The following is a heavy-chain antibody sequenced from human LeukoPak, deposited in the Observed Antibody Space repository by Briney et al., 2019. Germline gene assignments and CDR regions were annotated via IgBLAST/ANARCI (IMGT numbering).Heavy chain of an antibody. D-gene: IGHD4-17*01. CDR1: GYTFTSYD. V-gene: IGHV1-8*03. CDR2: MNPNSGNT. CDR3: ARSQVTTRTKGYYYYYMDV. J-gene: IGHJ6*03. Sequence: GASVKVSCKASGYTFTSYDINWVRQATGQGLEWMGWMNPNSGNTGYAQKFQGRVTITRNTSISTAYMELSSLRSEDTAVYYCARSQVTTRTKGYYYYYMDVWGKGTTVTISS.